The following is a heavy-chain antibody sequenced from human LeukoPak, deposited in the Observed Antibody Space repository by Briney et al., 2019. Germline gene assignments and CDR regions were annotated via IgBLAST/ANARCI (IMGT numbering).Heavy chain of an antibody. D-gene: IGHD2-21*02. J-gene: IGHJ2*01. V-gene: IGHV3-9*01. CDR3: VKSGGYATAIRYFDL. Sequence: GGSLRLSCAASGFSFGGYALHWVRQAPGKGLEWVASISWNSGDIVHADSVKGRFTISRDNAKNSLYPQMDSLRTEDTALYYCVKSGGYATAIRYFDLWGRGTLVTVSS. CDR1: GFSFGGYA. CDR2: ISWNSGDI.